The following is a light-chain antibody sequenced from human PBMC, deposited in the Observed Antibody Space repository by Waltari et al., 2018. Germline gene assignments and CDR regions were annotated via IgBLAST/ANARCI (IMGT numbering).Light chain of an antibody. Sequence: SSELTQDPAVSVALGQTVGITCQGDSLRSYYASWYQQKPRQAPVLVIYGQNNRPAGIPDRFSVSSSVNTASLTITGAQAEDEADYDCNSRDSSGNHLVVFGGGTKLAVL. J-gene: IGLJ2*01. V-gene: IGLV3-19*01. CDR2: GQN. CDR1: SLRSYY. CDR3: NSRDSSGNHLVV.